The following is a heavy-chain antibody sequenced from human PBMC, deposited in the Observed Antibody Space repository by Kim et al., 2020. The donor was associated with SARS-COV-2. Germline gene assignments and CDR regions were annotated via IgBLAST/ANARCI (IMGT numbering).Heavy chain of an antibody. CDR2: TYYSGST. CDR1: GGSISSSTYY. CDR3: ARRSPTVRGVVPGWFDP. V-gene: IGHV4-39*01. D-gene: IGHD3-10*01. Sequence: SETLSLTCTVSGGSISSSTYYWGWIRQPPGKGLEWIGSTYYSGSTYYNPALKSRVTISVDTSRKQFSLRLSSVTAADTAVYYCARRSPTVRGVVPGWFDP. J-gene: IGHJ5*02.